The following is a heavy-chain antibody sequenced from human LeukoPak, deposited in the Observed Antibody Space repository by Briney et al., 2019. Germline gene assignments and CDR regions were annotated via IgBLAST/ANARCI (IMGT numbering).Heavy chain of an antibody. Sequence: GGSLRLSCAASGFTFSSYAMSWVRQAPGKGLEWVPAISGSGGSTYYADSVKGRFTISRDNSKNTLYLQMNSLRAEDTAVYYCAKGSSSWYYYYYGMDVWGQGTTVTVSS. CDR1: GFTFSSYA. V-gene: IGHV3-23*01. CDR3: AKGSSSWYYYYYGMDV. D-gene: IGHD6-13*01. CDR2: ISGSGGST. J-gene: IGHJ6*02.